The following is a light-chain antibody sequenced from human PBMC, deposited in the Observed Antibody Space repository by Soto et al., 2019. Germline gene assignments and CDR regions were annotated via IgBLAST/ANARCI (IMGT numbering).Light chain of an antibody. V-gene: IGKV3-11*01. Sequence: EIVLTQSPATLSLSPGERATLSCRASQSVSSYLAWYQKKPGQAPRILIDDASNRATGIPARFSGSGSGTDFTLTISSLEPEDFAVYYCQQRSNWPRTFGPGTKVDIK. J-gene: IGKJ3*01. CDR3: QQRSNWPRT. CDR1: QSVSSY. CDR2: DAS.